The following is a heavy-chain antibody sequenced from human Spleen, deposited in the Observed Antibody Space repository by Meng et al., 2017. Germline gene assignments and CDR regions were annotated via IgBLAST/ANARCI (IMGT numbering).Heavy chain of an antibody. CDR3: ARGPSHYYDTSGRYDYFDS. V-gene: IGHV3-21*01. CDR1: GFTFSSYS. D-gene: IGHD3-22*01. CDR2: ISSSSSLV. Sequence: GESLKISCAASGFTFSSYSMNWVRQAPGKGLEWVSCISSSSSLVYYADSVKGRFTISRDNAKNSLYLQMNSLRAEDTAVYYCARGPSHYYDTSGRYDYFDSWGQGTLVTVSS. J-gene: IGHJ4*02.